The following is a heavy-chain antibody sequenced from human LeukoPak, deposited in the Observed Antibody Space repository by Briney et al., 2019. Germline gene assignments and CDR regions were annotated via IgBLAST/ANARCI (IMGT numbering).Heavy chain of an antibody. J-gene: IGHJ3*01. CDR3: AKDPNGDYVGAFDV. CDR2: ISGSGGST. D-gene: IGHD4-23*01. CDR1: GFTFSSYA. Sequence: GGSLRLSCAASGFTFSSYAMSWVRQAPGKGLEWVSAISGSGGSTYYADSVRGRVTISRDRTKNTLYLQMNSLRVDDTAVYYCAKDPNGDYVGAFDVWGQGIMVTVSS. V-gene: IGHV3-23*01.